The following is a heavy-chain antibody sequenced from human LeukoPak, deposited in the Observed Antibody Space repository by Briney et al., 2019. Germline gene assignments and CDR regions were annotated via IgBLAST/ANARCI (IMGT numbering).Heavy chain of an antibody. D-gene: IGHD2-21*02. V-gene: IGHV1-46*01. CDR2: INPSGGST. CDR3: ARGCGGDCYLGAFDI. Sequence: ASVKVSYKASGYTFTSYYMHWVRQAPGQGLEWMGIINPSGGSTSYAQKFQGRVTMTRDMSTSTVYMELSSLRSEDTAVYYCARGCGGDCYLGAFDIWGQGTMVTVSS. CDR1: GYTFTSYY. J-gene: IGHJ3*02.